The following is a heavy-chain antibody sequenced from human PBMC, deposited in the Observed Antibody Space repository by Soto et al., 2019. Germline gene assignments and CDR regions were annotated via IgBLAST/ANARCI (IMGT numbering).Heavy chain of an antibody. D-gene: IGHD3-3*01. CDR3: AREVRYDFWSGVGPSYYYYGMDV. Sequence: EVQLVESGGGLIQPGGSLRLSCAASGFTVSSNYMSWVRQAPGKGLEWVSVIYSGGSTYYADSVKGRFTISRDNSKKTLYLQMNSLRAEDTAVYYCAREVRYDFWSGVGPSYYYYGMDVWGQGTTVPVSS. V-gene: IGHV3-53*01. J-gene: IGHJ6*02. CDR1: GFTVSSNY. CDR2: IYSGGST.